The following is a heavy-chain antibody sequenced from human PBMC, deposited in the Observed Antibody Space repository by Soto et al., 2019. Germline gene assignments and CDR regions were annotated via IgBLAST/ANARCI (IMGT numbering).Heavy chain of an antibody. CDR3: ARAIQLWSHFEY. V-gene: IGHV3-33*01. D-gene: IGHD5-18*01. Sequence: GGSLRLSCAASGFTFSSYGMHWVRQAPGKGLEWVAVIWYDGSNKYYADSVKGRFTISRDNSKNTLYLQMNSLRAEDTAVYYCARAIQLWSHFEYWGQGTQVTVS. CDR2: IWYDGSNK. J-gene: IGHJ4*02. CDR1: GFTFSSYG.